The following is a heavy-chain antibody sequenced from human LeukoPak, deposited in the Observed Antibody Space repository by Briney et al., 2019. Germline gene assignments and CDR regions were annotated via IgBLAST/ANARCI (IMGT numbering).Heavy chain of an antibody. CDR3: ARSPHLSGYYRNYYYYYYMDV. V-gene: IGHV1-69*05. Sequence: SVKVPCKASGGTFSSYAISWVRQAPGQGLEWMGGIIPIFGTANYAQKFQGRVTITTDESTSTAYMELSSLRSEDTAVYYCARSPHLSGYYRNYYYYYYMDVWGKGTTVTVSS. CDR2: IIPIFGTA. D-gene: IGHD3-3*01. CDR1: GGTFSSYA. J-gene: IGHJ6*03.